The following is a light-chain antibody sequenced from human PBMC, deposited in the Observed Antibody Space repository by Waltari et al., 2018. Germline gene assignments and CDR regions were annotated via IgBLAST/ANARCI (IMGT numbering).Light chain of an antibody. CDR1: QAINTF. CDR3: QQYNSFPPT. Sequence: DIQMTQSPSSLSPSVGDRVIITCRASQAINTFLAWFQQKPGKAPRSLIYAASTLQSGVSSNFSGSGSGTNFTLTISSLQPEDCATYYCQQYNSFPPTFGGGTRVE. J-gene: IGKJ4*01. V-gene: IGKV1-16*02. CDR2: AAS.